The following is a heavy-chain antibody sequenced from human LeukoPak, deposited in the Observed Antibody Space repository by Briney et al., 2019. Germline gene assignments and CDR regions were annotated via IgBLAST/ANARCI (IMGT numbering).Heavy chain of an antibody. Sequence: SVKVSCTASGGTFSSYAISWVRQAPGQGLEWMGGIIPIFGTANYAQKFQGRVTITADESTSTAYMELSSLRSEDTAVYYCARGSGMATILYYSMDVWGQGTAVTVSS. CDR3: ARGSGMATILYYSMDV. CDR1: GGTFSSYA. J-gene: IGHJ6*02. D-gene: IGHD5-24*01. V-gene: IGHV1-69*13. CDR2: IIPIFGTA.